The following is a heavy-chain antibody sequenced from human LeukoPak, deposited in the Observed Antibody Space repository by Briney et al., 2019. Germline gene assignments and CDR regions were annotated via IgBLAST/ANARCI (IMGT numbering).Heavy chain of an antibody. CDR1: GGTFGSYA. CDR2: IIPIFGTA. Sequence: SVKVSCKASGGTFGSYAISWVRQAPGQGLEWMGGIIPIFGTANYAQKFQGRVPITADESTSTAYMELSSLRSEDTAVYYCARGTNYDSSGYWAPTPYYYYMDVWGKGTTVTVSS. V-gene: IGHV1-69*13. D-gene: IGHD3-22*01. J-gene: IGHJ6*03. CDR3: ARGTNYDSSGYWAPTPYYYYMDV.